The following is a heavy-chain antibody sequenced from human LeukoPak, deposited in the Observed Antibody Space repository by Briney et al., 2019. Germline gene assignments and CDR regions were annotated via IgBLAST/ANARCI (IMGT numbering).Heavy chain of an antibody. Sequence: SVKVSCKASGGTFSSYAISWVRQAPGQGLEWMGGIIPIFGTANYAQKFQGRVTITADESTSTAYMELSSLRSEDTAVYYCARDRATAMEGYYYYGMDVWGQGTTVTVSS. J-gene: IGHJ6*02. CDR1: GGTFSSYA. V-gene: IGHV1-69*13. D-gene: IGHD5-18*01. CDR3: ARDRATAMEGYYYYGMDV. CDR2: IIPIFGTA.